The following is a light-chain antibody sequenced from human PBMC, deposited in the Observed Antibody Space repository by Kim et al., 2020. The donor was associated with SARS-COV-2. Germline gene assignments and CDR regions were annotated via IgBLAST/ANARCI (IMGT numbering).Light chain of an antibody. J-gene: IGKJ4*01. V-gene: IGKV3D-20*01. CDR2: DAS. CDR3: QQYGSSPLT. Sequence: SPGESAALSCGASQSVSSGYLAWYQQKPGLAPRLLIYDASSRATGIPDRFSGSGSGTDFTLTIIRLEPEDFAVYYCQQYGSSPLTFGGGTKVDIK. CDR1: QSVSSGY.